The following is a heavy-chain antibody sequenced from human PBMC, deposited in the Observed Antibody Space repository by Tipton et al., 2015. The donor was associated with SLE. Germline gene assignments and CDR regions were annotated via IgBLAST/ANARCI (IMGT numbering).Heavy chain of an antibody. D-gene: IGHD4-17*01. J-gene: IGHJ6*02. Sequence: TLSLTCTVSGASLSSGSNYWTWIRQPAGKGLEWIGRLYTTGSTNYNPSLKSRVTISIDTSKNQFSLKLSSVTAADTAVYYCARAPTVTNILYYGMDVWGQGTTVTVSS. V-gene: IGHV4-61*02. CDR2: LYTTGST. CDR3: ARAPTVTNILYYGMDV. CDR1: GASLSSGSNY.